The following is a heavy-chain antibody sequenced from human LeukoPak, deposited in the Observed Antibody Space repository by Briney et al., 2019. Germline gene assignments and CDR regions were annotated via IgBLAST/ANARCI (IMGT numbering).Heavy chain of an antibody. V-gene: IGHV1-69*05. D-gene: IGHD4-17*01. CDR3: AGAPTVTGAFDI. CDR1: GGTFSSYA. J-gene: IGHJ3*02. Sequence: GASVKVSCKASGGTFSSYAISWVRQAPGQGLEWMGRIIPIFGTANYAQKFQGRVTITTDESTSTAYMELSSLRSEDTAVYYCAGAPTVTGAFDIWGQGTMVTVSS. CDR2: IIPIFGTA.